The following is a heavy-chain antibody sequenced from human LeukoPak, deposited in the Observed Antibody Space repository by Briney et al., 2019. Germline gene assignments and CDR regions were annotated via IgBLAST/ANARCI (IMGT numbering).Heavy chain of an antibody. Sequence: SETLSLTCAVYGGSFSGYYWSWIRQPPGEGLEWIGEINHSGSTNYNLSLKSRVTISVDTSRNHFSLRLSSVTAADTAVYYCARQKGPRDITSLPLMDVWGQGTTVTVSS. CDR3: ARQKGPRDITSLPLMDV. J-gene: IGHJ6*02. CDR2: INHSGST. CDR1: GGSFSGYY. V-gene: IGHV4-34*01. D-gene: IGHD2-15*01.